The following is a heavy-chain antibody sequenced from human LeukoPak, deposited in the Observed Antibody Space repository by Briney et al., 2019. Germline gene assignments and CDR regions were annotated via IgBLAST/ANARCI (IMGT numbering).Heavy chain of an antibody. CDR3: ARDNQVTTVTIPPGDYFDY. J-gene: IGHJ4*02. D-gene: IGHD4-17*01. V-gene: IGHV1-69*04. CDR2: IIPILGIA. Sequence: ASVKVSCKASGGTFSSYAISWVRQAPGQGLEWMGRIIPILGIANYAQKFQGRVTITADKSTSTAYMELSSLRSEDTAVYYCARDNQVTTVTIPPGDYFDYWGQGTLVTVSS. CDR1: GGTFSSYA.